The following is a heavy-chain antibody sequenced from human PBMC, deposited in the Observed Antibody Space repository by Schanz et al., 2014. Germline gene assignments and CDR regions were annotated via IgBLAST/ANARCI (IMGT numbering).Heavy chain of an antibody. CDR2: NSHDGSIQ. CDR3: GRDYSGGALDY. CDR1: GRKFSKSG. J-gene: IGHJ4*02. Sequence: QVQLGEKGGGGGKEGREMRRKGGALGRKFSKSGKKWVRKAPGKGLEWVTINSHDGSIQYCADSVKGRFTLSRDNSKNTMDLQMNSLRPEDTAVYYCGRDYSGGALDYWGQGTLVTVSS. D-gene: IGHD6-19*01. V-gene: IGHV3-30*19.